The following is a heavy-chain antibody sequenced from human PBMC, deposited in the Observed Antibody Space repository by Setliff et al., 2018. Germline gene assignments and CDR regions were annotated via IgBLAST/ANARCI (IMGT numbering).Heavy chain of an antibody. CDR1: GGSISSYF. CDR2: IYSNENT. J-gene: IGHJ6*02. Sequence: PSETLSLTCSVSGGSISSYFWNWVRQPAGKGLEWIGRIYSNENTNYNPPLKSRVTMSIDTSKDQLSLKLSSVTAADTAVYYCARSMIQRNYYCGLDVWGQGTTVTVS. V-gene: IGHV4-4*07. CDR3: ARSMIQRNYYCGLDV. D-gene: IGHD3-16*01.